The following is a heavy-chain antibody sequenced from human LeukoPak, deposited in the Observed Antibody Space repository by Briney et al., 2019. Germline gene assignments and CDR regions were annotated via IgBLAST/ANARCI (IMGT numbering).Heavy chain of an antibody. CDR2: IYYSGST. V-gene: IGHV4-39*07. J-gene: IGHJ6*03. Sequence: SETLSLTCTVSGGSVSSSSYYWGWIRQPPGKGLEWIGSIYYSGSTYYNPSLKSRVSISVDTSKNQFSLKLNSLTAADTAVYYCTRGSIAYYYMDVWGKGTTVTISS. D-gene: IGHD3-22*01. CDR1: GGSVSSSSYY. CDR3: TRGSIAYYYMDV.